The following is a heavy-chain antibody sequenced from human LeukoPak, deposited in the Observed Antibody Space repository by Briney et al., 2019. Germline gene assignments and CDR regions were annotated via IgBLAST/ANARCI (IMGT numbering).Heavy chain of an antibody. Sequence: SGTLSLTCAVSGGSISSSDWWSWVRQPPGKGLEWIGEIYQSGSTNYNPSLKSRVTISVDKSKNQFSLKLSSVTAADTAVYYCVGNVRSGWGFDYWGQGTLVTVSS. J-gene: IGHJ4*02. D-gene: IGHD6-19*01. CDR1: GGSISSSDW. CDR3: VGNVRSGWGFDY. CDR2: IYQSGST. V-gene: IGHV4-4*02.